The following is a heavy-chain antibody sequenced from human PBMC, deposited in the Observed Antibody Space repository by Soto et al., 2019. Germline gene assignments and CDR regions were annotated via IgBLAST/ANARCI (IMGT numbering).Heavy chain of an antibody. CDR3: AKGGNLGPKTGYAFDP. CDR2: TYFRSKWYN. Sequence: QVQLQQSGPGLVKPSQTLSLTCAISGDSVSSNTASWNWIRQSPSRGLEWLGRTYFRSKWYNDYAVSMKSRIIINPDTSNNQVSLHLNSVTPEDTAVYFCAKGGNLGPKTGYAFDPWGQGIMVTVAS. D-gene: IGHD5-12*01. CDR1: GDSVSSNTAS. V-gene: IGHV6-1*01. J-gene: IGHJ5*02.